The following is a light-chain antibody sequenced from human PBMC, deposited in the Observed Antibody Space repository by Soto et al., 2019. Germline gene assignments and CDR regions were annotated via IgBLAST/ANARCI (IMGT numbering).Light chain of an antibody. V-gene: IGKV1-39*01. J-gene: IGKJ1*01. CDR1: LSISNY. CDR3: QQSYSVPR. CDR2: AAS. Sequence: DIQMTQSPSSLSASVGDRVTITCRASLSISNYLNWYQQKSGKAPRLLIYAASSLQPGVPSRFSGTGTGTAFTLTITSLQPEDSATYYCQQSYSVPRFGQGTRVDLK.